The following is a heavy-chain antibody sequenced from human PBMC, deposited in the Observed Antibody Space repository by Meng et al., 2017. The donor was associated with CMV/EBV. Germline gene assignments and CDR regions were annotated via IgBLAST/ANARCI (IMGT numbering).Heavy chain of an antibody. J-gene: IGHJ6*02. CDR1: GFTFDDYT. D-gene: IGHD6-19*01. Sequence: GGSLRLSCAASGFTFDDYTMHWVRQAPGKGLEWVSLISWDGGSTYYADYVKGRFTISRDNSKNKLYRQMNSLRDEDTAVYYCARDGRFSDISSGWYRDKYYYDGMDVWGQGTTVTVSS. V-gene: IGHV3-43*01. CDR2: ISWDGGST. CDR3: ARDGRFSDISSGWYRDKYYYDGMDV.